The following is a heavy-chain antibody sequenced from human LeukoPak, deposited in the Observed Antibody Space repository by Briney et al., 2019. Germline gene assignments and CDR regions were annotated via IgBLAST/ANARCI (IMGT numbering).Heavy chain of an antibody. V-gene: IGHV2-5*01. CDR3: AHRRGIVGHGYYFDY. D-gene: IGHD1-26*01. CDR1: GFSLSNNEVG. CDR2: IYGNDDK. J-gene: IGHJ4*02. Sequence: SGPTLVNPTQTLTLTCTFSGFSLSNNEVGVGWIRQPPGKALEWLALIYGNDDKRYSPSLKSRLTITKDTSKNQVVLTMTNMDPVDTATYYCAHRRGIVGHGYYFDYWGQGTLVTVSS.